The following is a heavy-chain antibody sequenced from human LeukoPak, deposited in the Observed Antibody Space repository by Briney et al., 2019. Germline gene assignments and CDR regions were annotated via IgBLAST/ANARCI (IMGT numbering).Heavy chain of an antibody. J-gene: IGHJ3*02. CDR1: GFTFSTYG. Sequence: PGGSLRLSCAAPGFTFSTYGMHWVRQAPGKRLEWEAVTWYDGSYKYYGDSVKGRFTISRDNSKNTLYLQMASLRVEDTAVYYCARQFDGSHPNAFDIWGQGTMVTVSS. CDR2: TWYDGSYK. V-gene: IGHV3-33*01. D-gene: IGHD1-26*01. CDR3: ARQFDGSHPNAFDI.